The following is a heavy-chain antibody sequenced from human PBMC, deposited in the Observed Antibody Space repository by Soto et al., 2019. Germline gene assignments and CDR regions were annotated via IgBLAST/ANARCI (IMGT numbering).Heavy chain of an antibody. CDR3: ARHIVSVGPRANDAFEV. CDR2: INPANGNT. V-gene: IGHV1-3*01. D-gene: IGHD1-26*01. Sequence: QVQLVQSGAEMKKPGASVNISCQASGFTFSDTLINWVRQGPGQGLEWMGWINPANGNTRYSESFQGRVNISSLSSASTAYVAVRDLTSEDTAVYYCARHIVSVGPRANDAFEVWGQGAMITVSS. J-gene: IGHJ3*01. CDR1: GFTFSDTL.